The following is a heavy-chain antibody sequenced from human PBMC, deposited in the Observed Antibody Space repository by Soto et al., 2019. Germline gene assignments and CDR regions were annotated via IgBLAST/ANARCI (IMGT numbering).Heavy chain of an antibody. D-gene: IGHD2-15*01. CDR1: GYTFSTSG. J-gene: IGHJ6*02. CDR3: ARAGAAPYYYYGMDV. CDR2: ISTYNGDT. Sequence: QVQLVQSGAEVRKPGASVKVSCKASGYTFSTSGMSWLRQAPGQGLGWMGWISTYNGDTKDAPKFQDRVTMTSDTSASTVYMELRSLTSDDTAVYYCARAGAAPYYYYGMDVWGQGTRVTVSS. V-gene: IGHV1-18*01.